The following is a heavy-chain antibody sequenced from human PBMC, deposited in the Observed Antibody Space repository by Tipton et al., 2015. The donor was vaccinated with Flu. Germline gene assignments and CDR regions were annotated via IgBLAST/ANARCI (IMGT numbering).Heavy chain of an antibody. CDR1: GGSISTYY. D-gene: IGHD4-11*01. V-gene: IGHV4-59*08. CDR2: IYYSGSA. J-gene: IGHJ5*02. CDR3: ARRDYSNYVSDPKNWFDP. Sequence: TLSLTCTVSGGSISTYYWSWVRQPPGKGLEWIGHIYYSGSANYNPSLKSRVTISVDTSKNQFSLRVSSVTAADTAVYYCARRDYSNYVSDPKNWFDPWGQGNLVTVSS.